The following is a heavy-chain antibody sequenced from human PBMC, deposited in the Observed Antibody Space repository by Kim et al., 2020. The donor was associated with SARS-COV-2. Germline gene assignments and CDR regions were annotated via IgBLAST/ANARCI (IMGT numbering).Heavy chain of an antibody. J-gene: IGHJ6*02. CDR3: ARHQLLRKSGRYGMDV. Sequence: SLKSRVTISVATSKNQFALKLSSVTAADTAVYYCARHQLLRKSGRYGMDVWGQGTTVTVSS. V-gene: IGHV4-34*01. D-gene: IGHD4-4*01.